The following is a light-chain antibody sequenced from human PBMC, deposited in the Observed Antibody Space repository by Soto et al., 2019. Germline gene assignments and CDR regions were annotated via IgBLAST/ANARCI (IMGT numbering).Light chain of an antibody. CDR3: QQYYITPRT. J-gene: IGKJ1*01. CDR2: WAS. Sequence: DIVMTQSPDSLAVSLGERATINCKSSQSISYSSNNQNYLAWYQQKPGQPPKLLIYWASTRESGGPDRFSGSASGTDFTLTISSLQADDVAVYYCQQYYITPRTFGQGTKVDIK. V-gene: IGKV4-1*01. CDR1: QSISYSSNNQNY.